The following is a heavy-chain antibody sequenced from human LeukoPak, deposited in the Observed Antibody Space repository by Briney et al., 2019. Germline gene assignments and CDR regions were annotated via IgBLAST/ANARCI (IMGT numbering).Heavy chain of an antibody. V-gene: IGHV1-46*01. CDR2: INPTGGSA. CDR3: ARELDYDSSGSSFDI. D-gene: IGHD3-22*01. Sequence: ASVKVSCKAFGYSFTTYYMQWVRQAPGQGLEWMGIINPTGGSARYAPKFQGRVTMTRDTSTSTVYMELSSLISEDTAVYYCARELDYDSSGSSFDIWGLGTMVTVSS. CDR1: GYSFTTYY. J-gene: IGHJ3*02.